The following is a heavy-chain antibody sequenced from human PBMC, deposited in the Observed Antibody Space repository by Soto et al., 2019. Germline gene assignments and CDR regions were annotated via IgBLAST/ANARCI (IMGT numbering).Heavy chain of an antibody. CDR2: ISSSSSTV. D-gene: IGHD5-12*01. CDR3: ARDGCGGGYSVARWKYGMDV. V-gene: IGHV3-48*01. CDR1: GCTSIHHG. J-gene: IGHJ6*01. Sequence: RPHRLPCTASGCTSIHHGTHRIPKTQAKGLAWVSYISSSSSTVYYADSVKGRFTISRDNAKNSLYLQMNSLRAEDTAVYYCARDGCGGGYSVARWKYGMDVLVQGNTVTGS.